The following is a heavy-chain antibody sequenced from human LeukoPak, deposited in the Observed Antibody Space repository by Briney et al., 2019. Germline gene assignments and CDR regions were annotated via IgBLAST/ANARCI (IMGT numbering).Heavy chain of an antibody. Sequence: PGGSLRLSCAASGFTLSSYAMSWVRQAPGKGLEWVSAISGSGGSTYYADSVKGRFTISRDNSKNTPYLQMNSLRAEDTAVYYCAHISSSWPDYWGQGTLVTVSS. CDR3: AHISSSWPDY. CDR1: GFTLSSYA. CDR2: ISGSGGST. V-gene: IGHV3-23*01. D-gene: IGHD6-13*01. J-gene: IGHJ4*02.